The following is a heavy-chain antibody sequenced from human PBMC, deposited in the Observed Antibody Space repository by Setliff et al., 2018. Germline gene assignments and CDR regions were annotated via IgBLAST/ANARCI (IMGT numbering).Heavy chain of an antibody. CDR2: INSDGSST. J-gene: IGHJ4*02. Sequence: GGSLRLSCAASGFSFSNYWMHWVRQAPGKGLVWVSRINSDGSSTNYADSVKGQFTVSRDNARNSLSLQMNSLRTEDTAVYYCFGAGTCSYWGQGTLVTVSS. D-gene: IGHD3-10*01. CDR1: GFSFSNYW. CDR3: FGAGTCSY. V-gene: IGHV3-74*01.